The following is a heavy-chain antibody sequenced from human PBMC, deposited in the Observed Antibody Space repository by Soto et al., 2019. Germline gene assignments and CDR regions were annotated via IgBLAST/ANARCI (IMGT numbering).Heavy chain of an antibody. CDR2: ISSSDSYM. D-gene: IGHD3-3*01. CDR3: VRDESFTLFGVAPDWFDP. Sequence: PVGSLRLSCVGSGFTFSRYTMNWVRQAPVKVLEWVSSISSSDSYMYYADSVKVRFTISRDNAKNSLYLQMNSLRVEDTAVYYCVRDESFTLFGVAPDWFDPWGQGTLVTVS. CDR1: GFTFSRYT. J-gene: IGHJ5*02. V-gene: IGHV3-21*01.